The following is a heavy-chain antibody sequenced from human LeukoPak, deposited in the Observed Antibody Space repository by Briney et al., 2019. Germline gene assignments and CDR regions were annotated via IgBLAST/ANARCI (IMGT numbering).Heavy chain of an antibody. J-gene: IGHJ6*03. CDR1: GGSISGSSYY. Sequence: SETLSLTCTVSGGSISGSSYYWGWIRQPPGKGLEWIGSVYYSGSTYYNPSLESRVTISVDTSKNQFSLKLSSVTAADPAVYYCARGFGELLTYYYYMDVWGKGTTVTVFS. CDR2: VYYSGST. D-gene: IGHD3-10*01. V-gene: IGHV4-39*01. CDR3: ARGFGELLTYYYYMDV.